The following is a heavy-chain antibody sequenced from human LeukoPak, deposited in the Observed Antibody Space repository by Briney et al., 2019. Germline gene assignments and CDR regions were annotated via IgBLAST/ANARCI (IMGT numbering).Heavy chain of an antibody. D-gene: IGHD3-10*01. CDR1: GFTFRSHG. Sequence: GGSLRLSCAASGFTFRSHGMHWVRQAPGKGLEWVAVIWYDGSNKYYADSVKGRFTISRDNSKNTLYLEMNSLRAEDTAVYYCARDRRGSENYHYFDYWGQGTLVIVSS. V-gene: IGHV3-33*01. CDR2: IWYDGSNK. J-gene: IGHJ4*02. CDR3: ARDRRGSENYHYFDY.